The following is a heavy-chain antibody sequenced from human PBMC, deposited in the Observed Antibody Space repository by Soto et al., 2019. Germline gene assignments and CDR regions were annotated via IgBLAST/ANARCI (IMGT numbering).Heavy chain of an antibody. J-gene: IGHJ6*03. Sequence: SETLSLTCTVSGGSISSYYWSWIRQPPGKGLEWIGYIYYSGSTNYNPSLKSRVTISVDTSKNQFSLKLSSVTAADTAVYYCARLRGSSGWSSYYYYMDVWGKGTTVTVSS. V-gene: IGHV4-59*08. D-gene: IGHD6-19*01. CDR2: IYYSGST. CDR1: GGSISSYY. CDR3: ARLRGSSGWSSYYYYMDV.